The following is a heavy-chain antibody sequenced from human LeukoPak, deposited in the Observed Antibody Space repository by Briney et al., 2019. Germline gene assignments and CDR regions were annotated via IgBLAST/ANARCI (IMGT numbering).Heavy chain of an antibody. J-gene: IGHJ2*01. CDR2: IRSKANSYST. D-gene: IGHD4-23*01. V-gene: IGHV3-73*01. CDR1: GFTFSSSA. CDR3: TRLPRYGGKDWYFDL. Sequence: GGSLRLSCAASGFTFSSSAMHWVRQASGQGLEWVGRIRSKANSYSTAYAASVKGRFTISREDSKNTAYLQMNSLKTEDTAVYYCTRLPRYGGKDWYFDLCGRGTLVTVSS.